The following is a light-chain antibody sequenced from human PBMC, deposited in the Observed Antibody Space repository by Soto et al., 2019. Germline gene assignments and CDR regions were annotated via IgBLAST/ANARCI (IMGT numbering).Light chain of an antibody. CDR3: CSYTSDRTFV. Sequence: QSALTQPAAVSGSPGQSITLSCAGTSSDVGGYNYVSWYQQHPGKAPKLLIYEVTHRPSGVSHRFSGSRSGNTASLTISGLQADDEADYFCCSYTSDRTFVFGTGTKLTV. CDR1: SSDVGGYNY. J-gene: IGLJ1*01. CDR2: EVT. V-gene: IGLV2-14*01.